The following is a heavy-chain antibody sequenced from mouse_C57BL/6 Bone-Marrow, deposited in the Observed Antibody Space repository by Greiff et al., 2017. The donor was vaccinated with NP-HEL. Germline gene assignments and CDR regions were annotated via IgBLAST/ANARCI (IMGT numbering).Heavy chain of an antibody. Sequence: SGPVLVKPGASVKMSCKASGYTFTDYYMNWVKQSHGKSLEWIGVINPYNGGTSYNQKFKGKATLTVDKSSSTAYMELNSLTSEDSAVYYCARWGSSYLYWYFDVWGTGTTVTVSS. CDR3: ARWGSSYLYWYFDV. V-gene: IGHV1-19*01. CDR1: GYTFTDYY. CDR2: INPYNGGT. J-gene: IGHJ1*03. D-gene: IGHD1-1*01.